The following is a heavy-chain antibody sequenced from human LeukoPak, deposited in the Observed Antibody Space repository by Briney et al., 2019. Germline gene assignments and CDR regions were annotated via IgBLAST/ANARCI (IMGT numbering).Heavy chain of an antibody. Sequence: GGSLRLSCAASGFTFDDYAMPWVRHAPGKGLEWVSGISWNSGSIGYVDSVKGRFTISRDNAKNSLYLQMNSLRAEDTAVYYCARGGRWLQLRALDYWGQGTLVTVSS. V-gene: IGHV3-9*01. D-gene: IGHD5-24*01. CDR2: ISWNSGSI. CDR3: ARGGRWLQLRALDY. CDR1: GFTFDDYA. J-gene: IGHJ4*02.